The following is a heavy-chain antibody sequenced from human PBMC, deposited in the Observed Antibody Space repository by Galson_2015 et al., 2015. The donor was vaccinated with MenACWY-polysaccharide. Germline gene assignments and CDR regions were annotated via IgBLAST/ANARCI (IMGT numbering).Heavy chain of an antibody. J-gene: IGHJ6*02. Sequence: SLRLSCAASGFTFSKYEMSWVRQAPGKGLEWVSYISTSTSTIYYADSVKGRFTISRDNAKNSLYLQMNSLRAEDTAVYYCAREENCFTMVRGVISYYYYGMDCWRQATTAAVS. D-gene: IGHD3-10*01. CDR3: AREENCFTMVRGVISYYYYGMDC. V-gene: IGHV3-48*03. CDR2: ISTSTSTI. CDR1: GFTFSKYE.